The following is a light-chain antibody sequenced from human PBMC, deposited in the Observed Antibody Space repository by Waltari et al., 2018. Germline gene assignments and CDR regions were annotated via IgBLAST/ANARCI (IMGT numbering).Light chain of an antibody. CDR2: GTS. CDR3: QQYDGEVLT. J-gene: IGKJ4*01. Sequence: CRASQSVTSISVTWYQQKRGQAPRLLIYGTSSRATGIPDRFSGSGSGTDFTLTISRLEPEDFAVYYCQQYDGEVLTFGGGTKVEI. CDR1: QSVTSIS. V-gene: IGKV3-20*01.